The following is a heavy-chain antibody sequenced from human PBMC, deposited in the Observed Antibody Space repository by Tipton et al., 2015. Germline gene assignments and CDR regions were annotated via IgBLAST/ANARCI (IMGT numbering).Heavy chain of an antibody. CDR2: ISSSSSAI. CDR3: TRGGLKQQREDVFDV. D-gene: IGHD6-13*01. V-gene: IGHV3-21*05. J-gene: IGHJ3*01. CDR1: GFTFSTYS. Sequence: SLRLSCAASGFTFSTYSMNWVRQAPGKGLEWVSYISSSSSAIYYADSVKGRFTVSRDNAQTSLYLQMNSLRAEDTAVYYCTRGGLKQQREDVFDVWGRGTRLTVSS.